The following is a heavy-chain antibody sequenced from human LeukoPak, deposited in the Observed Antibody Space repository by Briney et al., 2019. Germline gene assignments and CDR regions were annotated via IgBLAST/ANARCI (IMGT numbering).Heavy chain of an antibody. CDR2: IYYSGST. Sequence: SETLSLTCSVSGDTISSSSYYWAWIRQPPGKGLEWIGNIYYSGSTYYNPSLKSRVTISVDTSKNQFSLKLSSVTAADTAVHYCARHAASSWYEPYYFDYWGQGTLVTVSS. D-gene: IGHD6-13*01. J-gene: IGHJ4*02. CDR1: GDTISSSSYY. V-gene: IGHV4-39*01. CDR3: ARHAASSWYEPYYFDY.